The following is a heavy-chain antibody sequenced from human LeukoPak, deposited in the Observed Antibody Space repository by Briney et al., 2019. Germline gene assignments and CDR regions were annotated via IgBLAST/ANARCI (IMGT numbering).Heavy chain of an antibody. V-gene: IGHV3-53*01. CDR3: AKDRVGYCSGGSCYPYDH. Sequence: GGSLRLSCAASGFTVSSNYMSWVRQAPGKGLEWVSVIYSGGSTDYADSVEGRFIISKDNSENTLYLQMNSLRAEDTAVYYCAKDRVGYCSGGSCYPYDHWGQGTLVTVSS. CDR2: IYSGGST. J-gene: IGHJ4*02. CDR1: GFTVSSNY. D-gene: IGHD2-15*01.